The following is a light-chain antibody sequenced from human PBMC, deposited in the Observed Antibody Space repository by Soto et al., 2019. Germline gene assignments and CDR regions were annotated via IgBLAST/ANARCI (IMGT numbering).Light chain of an antibody. J-gene: IGKJ1*01. CDR1: QSVSSSY. CDR2: GAS. V-gene: IGKV3-20*01. CDR3: QQYGGWT. Sequence: EIVLTQSPGTLSLSPGERATLSCRASQSVSSSYLAWYQQKPGQAPGVLIYGASSRATGIPDRFSGSGSGTDFTLTISRLEPEEFAVYYCQQYGGWTFGQGTKVDIK.